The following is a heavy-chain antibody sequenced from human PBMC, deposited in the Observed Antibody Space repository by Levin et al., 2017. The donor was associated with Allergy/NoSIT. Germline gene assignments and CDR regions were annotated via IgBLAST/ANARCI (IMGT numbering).Heavy chain of an antibody. CDR3: ARSRLDY. Sequence: SETLSLTCAVYGGSFSGYYWSWIRQPPGKGLEWIGEINHSGSTNYNPSLKSRVTISVDTSKNQFSLKLSSVTAADTAVYYCARSRLDYWGQGTLVTVSS. CDR1: GGSFSGYY. CDR2: INHSGST. J-gene: IGHJ4*02. V-gene: IGHV4-34*01. D-gene: IGHD1-26*01.